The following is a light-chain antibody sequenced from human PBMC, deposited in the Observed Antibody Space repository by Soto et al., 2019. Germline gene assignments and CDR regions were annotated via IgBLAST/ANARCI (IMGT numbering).Light chain of an antibody. CDR1: SSNIGKNY. V-gene: IGLV1-51*02. CDR2: ENN. CDR3: GTWDSSLSAFYV. Sequence: QSALTQPPSVSAAPGQKVTISCSGSSSNIGKNYVSWYQQLPGTAPKLLIYENNKRPSGIPDRFSGSKSGTSATLGITGLQTGDEADYYCGTWDSSLSAFYVFGTGTKLTVL. J-gene: IGLJ1*01.